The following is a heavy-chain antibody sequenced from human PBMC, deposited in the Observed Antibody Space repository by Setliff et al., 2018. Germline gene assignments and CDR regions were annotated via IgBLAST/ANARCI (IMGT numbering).Heavy chain of an antibody. CDR1: GGSISSSSYY. V-gene: IGHV4-39*07. J-gene: IGHJ4*02. CDR3: ARRTKYYNFWSGYYDY. D-gene: IGHD3-3*01. CDR2: IYYSGST. Sequence: SETLSLTCTVSGGSISSSSYYWGWIRQPPGKGLEWIGSIYYSGSTNYNPSLKSRVTISVDTSKNQFSLKLSSVTAADTAVYYCARRTKYYNFWSGYYDYWGQGTLVTVSS.